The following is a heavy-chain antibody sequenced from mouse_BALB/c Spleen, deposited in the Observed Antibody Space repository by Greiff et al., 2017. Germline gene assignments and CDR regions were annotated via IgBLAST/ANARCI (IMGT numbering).Heavy chain of an antibody. D-gene: IGHD2-2*01. CDR3: ARSRNGYGAMDY. V-gene: IGHV5-17*02. Sequence: EVQGVESGGGLVQPGGSRKLSCAASGFTFSSFGMHWVRQAPEKGLEWVAYISSGSSTIYYADTVKGRFTISRDNPKNTLFLQMTSLRSEDTAMYYCARSRNGYGAMDYWGQGTSVTVSS. J-gene: IGHJ4*01. CDR1: GFTFSSFG. CDR2: ISSGSSTI.